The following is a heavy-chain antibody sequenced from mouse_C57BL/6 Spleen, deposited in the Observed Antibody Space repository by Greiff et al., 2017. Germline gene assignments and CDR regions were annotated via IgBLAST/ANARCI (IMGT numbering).Heavy chain of an antibody. CDR3: ARGDTTAFDD. Sequence: VQLQQPGAELVRPGSSVKLSCKASGYTFTSYWMHWVKQRPIQGLEWIGNIDPSDSETHYNQKFKDKATLTVDKSSSTAYMKISSLTAEDAAVYYCARGDTTAFDDWGKGTTLTVSS. V-gene: IGHV1-52*01. CDR2: IDPSDSET. D-gene: IGHD1-2*01. J-gene: IGHJ2*01. CDR1: GYTFTSYW.